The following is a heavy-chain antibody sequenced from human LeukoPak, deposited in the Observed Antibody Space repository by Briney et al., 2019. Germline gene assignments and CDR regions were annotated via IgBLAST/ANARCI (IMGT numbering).Heavy chain of an antibody. CDR3: ARGPLAPLYSSSSGLYNWFDP. CDR2: INHSGST. D-gene: IGHD6-6*01. V-gene: IGHV4-34*01. Sequence: SETLSLTCAVYGGSFSGYYWSWIRQPPGKGLEWIGEINHSGSTNHNPSLKSRVTISVDTSKNQFSLKLSSVTAADTAVYYCARGPLAPLYSSSSGLYNWFDPWGQGTLVTVSS. J-gene: IGHJ5*02. CDR1: GGSFSGYY.